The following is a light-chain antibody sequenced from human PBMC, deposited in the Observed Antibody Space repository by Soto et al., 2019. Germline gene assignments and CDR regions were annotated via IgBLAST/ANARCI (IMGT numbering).Light chain of an antibody. J-gene: IGKJ2*01. CDR1: QSLATSH. CDR3: QHYGRSPYT. CDR2: GAS. Sequence: ELVLTQSPGTLSLSPGERATLSCRASQSLATSHLAWFQQRPGQAPRLLINGASTRVTGIPDRFSGSGSGTDFTLSISRLESEDFAVYYCQHYGRSPYTFGQGTRLESK. V-gene: IGKV3-20*01.